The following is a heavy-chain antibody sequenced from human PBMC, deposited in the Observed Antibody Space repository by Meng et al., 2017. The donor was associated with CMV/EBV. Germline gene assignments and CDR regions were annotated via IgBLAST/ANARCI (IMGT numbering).Heavy chain of an antibody. CDR2: INPSGGST. V-gene: IGHV1-46*01. CDR3: ARVKSAFDI. J-gene: IGHJ3*02. CDR1: EYTSISYY. Sequence: ASVMVSCRASEYTSISYYMHWVRQAPAQGLEWMGIINPSGGSTSYAHKFQGRVTMTRDTSTSTVYMELSSLRSEDTAAYYCARVKSAFDIWGQGTMVTVSS.